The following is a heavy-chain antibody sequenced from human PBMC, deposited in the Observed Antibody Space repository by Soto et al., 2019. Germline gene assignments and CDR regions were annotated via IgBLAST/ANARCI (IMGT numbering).Heavy chain of an antibody. D-gene: IGHD3-3*01. V-gene: IGHV1-18*04. Sequence: QVQLAQSGAEVKKPGASVKVSCKASGYPFTTYGISWVRQAPGQGLEWMGWISTYNGDTEYPQSLQGRVTMTRDTTPATAYMELGSLRSDDPAGYYCARVMTTFGVVSKGPDHWGQGTLVTVSS. CDR3: ARVMTTFGVVSKGPDH. CDR2: ISTYNGDT. J-gene: IGHJ4*02. CDR1: GYPFTTYG.